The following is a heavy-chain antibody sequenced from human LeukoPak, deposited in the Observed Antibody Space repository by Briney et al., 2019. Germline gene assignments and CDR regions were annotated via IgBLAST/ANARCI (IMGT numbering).Heavy chain of an antibody. D-gene: IGHD6-19*01. CDR2: IYTSGST. Sequence: SETLSLTCTVSGGSISSYYWSWIRQPAGKGLEWIGRIYTSGSTNYNPSLKSRVTMSVDTTKNQFPLKLSSVTAADTAVYYCARAHPFGSSGQFDPWGQGTLVTVSS. CDR3: ARAHPFGSSGQFDP. CDR1: GGSISSYY. J-gene: IGHJ5*02. V-gene: IGHV4-4*07.